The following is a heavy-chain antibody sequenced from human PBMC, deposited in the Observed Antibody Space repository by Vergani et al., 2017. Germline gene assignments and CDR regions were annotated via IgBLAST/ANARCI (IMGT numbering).Heavy chain of an antibody. V-gene: IGHV3-21*01. CDR3: ARDPRYGGYVGDAFDI. J-gene: IGHJ3*02. CDR2: ISSSSSYI. D-gene: IGHD5-12*01. Sequence: VQLVESGGGLVKPGGSLRLSCAASGFTFSSYSMNWVRQAPGKGLEWVSSISSSSSYIYYADSVKGRFTISRDNAKYSLYLQMNSLRAEDTAVYYCARDPRYGGYVGDAFDIWGQGTMVTVSS. CDR1: GFTFSSYS.